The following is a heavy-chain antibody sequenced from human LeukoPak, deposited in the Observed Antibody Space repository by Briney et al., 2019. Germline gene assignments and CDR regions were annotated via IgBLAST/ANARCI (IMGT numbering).Heavy chain of an antibody. Sequence: ASVKVSCKASGYSFTGYYMHWVRQAPGQGLEWMGRINPNSCGTNYAQKFQGRVTMIRETSISTAYMELGRLRSDDTAVYYCARGGLVFWSGYCDYWGQGTLVTVSS. CDR3: ARGGLVFWSGYCDY. CDR2: INPNSCGT. CDR1: GYSFTGYY. J-gene: IGHJ4*02. V-gene: IGHV1-2*06. D-gene: IGHD3-3*01.